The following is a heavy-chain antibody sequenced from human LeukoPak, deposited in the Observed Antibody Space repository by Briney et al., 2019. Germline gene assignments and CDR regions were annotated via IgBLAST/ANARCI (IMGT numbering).Heavy chain of an antibody. V-gene: IGHV3-64*01. Sequence: GGSLRLSCAASGFTFSNYAMHWVRQAPGKGLEYVSAVSSNGDTTYYANSVKGRFTISRDNSKNTLYLQMGSLRAEDMAVYYCAKSGGVTTTLGYWGQGTLVTVSS. J-gene: IGHJ4*02. D-gene: IGHD4-17*01. CDR2: VSSNGDTT. CDR1: GFTFSNYA. CDR3: AKSGGVTTTLGY.